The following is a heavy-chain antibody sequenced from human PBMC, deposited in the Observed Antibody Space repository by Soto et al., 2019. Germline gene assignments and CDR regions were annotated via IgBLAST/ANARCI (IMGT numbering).Heavy chain of an antibody. Sequence: EMQLLESGGGLVQPGGSLRLSCVASGFPFSSYAMSWVRQTPGKGLEWVSGISGSGGRTYYADSVKGRFTISRDNSNNSLSLQMHSRRVEDTAVYFCAKGGYYSLFDIWGQGTMVTVSA. V-gene: IGHV3-23*01. D-gene: IGHD3-16*01. CDR1: GFPFSSYA. CDR2: ISGSGGRT. CDR3: AKGGYYSLFDI. J-gene: IGHJ3*02.